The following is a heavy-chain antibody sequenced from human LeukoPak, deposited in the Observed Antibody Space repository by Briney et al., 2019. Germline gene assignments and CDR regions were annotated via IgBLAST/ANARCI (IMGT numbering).Heavy chain of an antibody. CDR3: ARVEASGYDYGAFDY. J-gene: IGHJ4*02. CDR1: GFTFNRYW. V-gene: IGHV3-7*01. D-gene: IGHD5-12*01. CDR2: IKQDGSAK. Sequence: PGGSLRLSCAASGFTFNRYWMSWARQAPGKELQWVANIKQDGSAKYYVDSVKGRFTISRDNAKNSLYLQMNSLRAEDTAVYYCARVEASGYDYGAFDYWGQGTLVTVSS.